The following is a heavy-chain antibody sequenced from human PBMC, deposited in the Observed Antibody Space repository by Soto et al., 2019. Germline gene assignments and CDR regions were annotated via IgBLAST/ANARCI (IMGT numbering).Heavy chain of an antibody. D-gene: IGHD6-6*01. V-gene: IGHV3-33*01. CDR3: ARDGRIRSSPNPFDY. CDR2: IWYDGSHQ. CDR1: GFSFGSHG. Sequence: SLILSCAASGFSFGSHGMHWVRQAPGKGLEWVAVIWYDGSHQYYADSVKGRFTIPRDNSKNTVSLQVDSLRAEDTAVYYCARDGRIRSSPNPFDYPGQGTLRTVSS. J-gene: IGHJ4*02.